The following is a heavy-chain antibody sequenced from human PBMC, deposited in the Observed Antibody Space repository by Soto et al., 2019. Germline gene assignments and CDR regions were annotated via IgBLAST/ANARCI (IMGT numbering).Heavy chain of an antibody. V-gene: IGHV1-2*02. J-gene: IGHJ6*02. Sequence: VKVSCKASGYTFTGYYMHWVRQAPGQGLEWMGWINPNSGGTNYAQKFQGRVTMTRDTSISTAYMEPSRLRSDDTAVYYCARGDCSSTSCYTGEYYYYGMDVWGQGTTVTVSS. CDR3: ARGDCSSTSCYTGEYYYYGMDV. D-gene: IGHD2-2*02. CDR1: GYTFTGYY. CDR2: INPNSGGT.